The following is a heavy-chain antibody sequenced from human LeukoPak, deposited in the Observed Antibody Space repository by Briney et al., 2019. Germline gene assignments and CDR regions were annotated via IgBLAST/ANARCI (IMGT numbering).Heavy chain of an antibody. D-gene: IGHD4-17*01. CDR2: IYHSGST. J-gene: IGHJ5*02. Sequence: PSETLSLTCAVYGGSFSGYYWSWIRQPPGKGLEWIGEIYHSGSTNYNPSLKSRVTISVDKSKNQFSLKLSSVTAADTAVYYCAREATVTTIWGFDPWGQGTLVTVSS. CDR3: AREATVTTIWGFDP. V-gene: IGHV4-34*01. CDR1: GGSFSGYY.